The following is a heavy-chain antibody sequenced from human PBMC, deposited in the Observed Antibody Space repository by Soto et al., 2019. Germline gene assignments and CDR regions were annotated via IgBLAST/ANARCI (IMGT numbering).Heavy chain of an antibody. Sequence: SETLSLTCTVSGGSISSGGYYWSWIRQHPGKGLEWIGYIYYSGSTNYNPSLKSRATISVDTSKNQFSLKLSSVTAADTAVYYWGRHNKQDYSFAYWGQGPLVPVPS. D-gene: IGHD1-1*01. J-gene: IGHJ4*02. CDR2: IYYSGST. CDR3: GRHNKQDYSFAY. CDR1: GGSISSGGYY. V-gene: IGHV4-61*08.